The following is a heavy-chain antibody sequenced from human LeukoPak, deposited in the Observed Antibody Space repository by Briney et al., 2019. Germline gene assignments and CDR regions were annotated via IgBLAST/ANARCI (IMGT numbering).Heavy chain of an antibody. J-gene: IGHJ4*02. D-gene: IGHD3-22*01. CDR3: ARVGFPYDSRGYYWDDGYYFDY. CDR2: IYYSGST. CDR1: GGSISSSSYY. V-gene: IGHV4-39*07. Sequence: SETLSLTCTASGGSISSSSYYWGWIRQPPGKGLEWIGSIYYSGSTYYNPSLKSRVTISVDTSKNQFSLKLSSVTAADTAVYYCARVGFPYDSRGYYWDDGYYFDYWGQGTLVTVSS.